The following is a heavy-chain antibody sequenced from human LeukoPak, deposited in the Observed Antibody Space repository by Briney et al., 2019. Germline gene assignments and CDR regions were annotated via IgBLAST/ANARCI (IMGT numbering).Heavy chain of an antibody. D-gene: IGHD2-2*01. Sequence: GASVKVSCKASGYTFTSYDINWVRQAPGQGLEWMGGIMPISGTANYAQKFQGRVTITADKPTNTAYMELSSLRSEDTAVYYCASGRTDIVVVPATLRNYYFDYWGQGTLVTVSS. CDR3: ASGRTDIVVVPATLRNYYFDY. V-gene: IGHV1-69*06. J-gene: IGHJ4*02. CDR2: IMPISGTA. CDR1: GYTFTSYD.